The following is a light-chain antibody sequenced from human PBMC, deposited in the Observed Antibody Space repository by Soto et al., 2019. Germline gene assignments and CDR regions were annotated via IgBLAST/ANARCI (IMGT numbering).Light chain of an antibody. Sequence: EIQMTQSPSTLSASAGDRVTITCRASQSVSSCLAWYQQKPGQAPKLLIYDASTLGSGVPSRFSGSGSGTEFTNTISSLQPDDFSTYYFHQHNSNSRTFGQGTKVEIK. CDR2: DAS. J-gene: IGKJ1*01. CDR3: HQHNSNSRT. CDR1: QSVSSC. V-gene: IGKV1-5*01.